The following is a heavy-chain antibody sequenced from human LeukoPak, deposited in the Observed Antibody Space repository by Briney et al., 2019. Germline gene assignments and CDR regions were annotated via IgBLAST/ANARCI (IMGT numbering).Heavy chain of an antibody. CDR2: IKQDGTEK. V-gene: IGHV3-7*01. D-gene: IGHD4-17*01. Sequence: GGSLRLSCVASGFTFSNFWMSWVRQAPGKGLEWVANIKQDGTEKYYVDSVKGRFTVSRDNAKNSLYLQMNSLRAEDTAVYHCARAIDYGYPGGYWGQGTLVTVSS. CDR3: ARAIDYGYPGGY. CDR1: GFTFSNFW. J-gene: IGHJ4*02.